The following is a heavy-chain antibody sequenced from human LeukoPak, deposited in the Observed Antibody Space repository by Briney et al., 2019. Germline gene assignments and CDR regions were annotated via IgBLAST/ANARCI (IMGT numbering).Heavy chain of an antibody. CDR2: INYSGRT. Sequence: GSLRLSCAASGFTFSSYWMSWIRQPPGKGLEWIGYINYSGRTNYNPSLTSRVTVSVDTSKNQFSLKLSSVTAADTAVYYCARDSYGSGSFSLDSWGQGTLVTVSS. D-gene: IGHD3-10*01. CDR3: ARDSYGSGSFSLDS. CDR1: GFTFSSYW. V-gene: IGHV4-59*01. J-gene: IGHJ4*02.